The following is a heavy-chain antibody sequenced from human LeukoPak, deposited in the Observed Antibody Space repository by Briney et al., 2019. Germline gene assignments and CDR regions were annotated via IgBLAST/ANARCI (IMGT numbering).Heavy chain of an antibody. CDR1: GGSISSYY. V-gene: IGHV4-59*08. D-gene: IGHD5-24*01. J-gene: IGHJ4*02. Sequence: SETLSLTCTVSGGSISSYYWSWIRQPPGKGLEWIGYIYYSGSTNYNPSLKSRVTISVDTSKNQFSLKLRSVTAADTAVYYCAVGDGYNYEDYFDYWGQGTLVTVSS. CDR2: IYYSGST. CDR3: AVGDGYNYEDYFDY.